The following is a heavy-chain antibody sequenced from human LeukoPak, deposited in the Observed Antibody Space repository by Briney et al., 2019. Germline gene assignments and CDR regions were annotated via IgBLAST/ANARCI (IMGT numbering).Heavy chain of an antibody. V-gene: IGHV1-2*02. J-gene: IGHJ4*02. CDR3: AKTSDFWSGFDS. CDR2: IIPNTGIT. Sequence: GASVKVSCKASGYTFSGYHIHWLRQAPGQGLEWMGWIIPNTGITNYAQKFQGRVTMTRDTSISTFYMDLSRLRSDDAAVYYCAKTSDFWSGFDSGGQGTLVTVAS. CDR1: GYTFSGYH. D-gene: IGHD3-3*01.